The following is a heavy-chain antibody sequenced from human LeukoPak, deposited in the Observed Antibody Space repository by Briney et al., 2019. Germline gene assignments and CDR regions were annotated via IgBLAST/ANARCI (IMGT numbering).Heavy chain of an antibody. Sequence: GESLKISCKGSGYSFTSYWIGWVGQMPGKGLEWMGIIYPGDSDTRYSPSFQGQVTISADKSISTAYLQWSSLKASDTAMYYCARHRRYYDSSGYYVDYWGQGTLVTVSS. CDR1: GYSFTSYW. D-gene: IGHD3-22*01. CDR3: ARHRRYYDSSGYYVDY. CDR2: IYPGDSDT. J-gene: IGHJ4*02. V-gene: IGHV5-51*01.